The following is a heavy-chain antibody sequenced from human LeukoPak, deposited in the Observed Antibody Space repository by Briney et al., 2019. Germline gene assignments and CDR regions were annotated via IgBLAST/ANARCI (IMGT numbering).Heavy chain of an antibody. D-gene: IGHD3-10*01. Sequence: PGGSLRLSCAATGFTFSNYAMSWVRQAPGKGLEWVSGISGSGGSTYYADSVKGRFTISRDNSRNTLYLQMNSLRAEDTAVYYCAKEHGSGSYYVGYWGQGTLVTVSS. V-gene: IGHV3-23*01. CDR2: ISGSGGST. J-gene: IGHJ4*02. CDR3: AKEHGSGSYYVGY. CDR1: GFTFSNYA.